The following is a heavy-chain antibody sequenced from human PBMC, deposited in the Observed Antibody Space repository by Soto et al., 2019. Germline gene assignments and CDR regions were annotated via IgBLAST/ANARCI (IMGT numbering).Heavy chain of an antibody. CDR3: ASWLYGGWYEAYFDY. J-gene: IGHJ4*02. Sequence: QVQLVQSGAEVKKPGSSVKVSCKASGGTFSSYTISWVRQAPGQGLEWMGRIIPILGIANYAQKFQGRVTITADKSTSTAYMELSSLRSEDTAVYYCASWLYGGWYEAYFDYWGQGTLVTVSS. D-gene: IGHD6-19*01. CDR2: IIPILGIA. CDR1: GGTFSSYT. V-gene: IGHV1-69*02.